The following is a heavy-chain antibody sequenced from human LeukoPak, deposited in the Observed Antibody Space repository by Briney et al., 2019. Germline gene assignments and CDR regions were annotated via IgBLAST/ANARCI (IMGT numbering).Heavy chain of an antibody. Sequence: PSETLSLTCTVSGGSISSGSYYWSWIRQPAGKGLEWIGRIYTSGSTNYNSSLKSRVTISVDTSKNQFSLKLSSVTAADTAVYYCARGSSYYDSSGYYLYFDYWGQGTLVTVSS. V-gene: IGHV4-61*02. CDR3: ARGSSYYDSSGYYLYFDY. J-gene: IGHJ4*02. CDR1: GGSISSGSYY. D-gene: IGHD3-22*01. CDR2: IYTSGST.